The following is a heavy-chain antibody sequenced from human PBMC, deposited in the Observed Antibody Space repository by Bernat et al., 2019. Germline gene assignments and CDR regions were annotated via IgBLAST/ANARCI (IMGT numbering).Heavy chain of an antibody. D-gene: IGHD3-3*01. V-gene: IGHV4-39*01. Sequence: QLQLQESGPGLVKPSETLSLTCTVSGGSISSSSYYWGWIRQPPGKGLEWIGSIYYSGSTYYNPSLKSRVTISVDTSKNQFSLKLSSVTAADTAVYHCARHRYDFWSGWNWFDPWGQGTLVTVSS. CDR2: IYYSGST. CDR3: ARHRYDFWSGWNWFDP. J-gene: IGHJ5*02. CDR1: GGSISSSSYY.